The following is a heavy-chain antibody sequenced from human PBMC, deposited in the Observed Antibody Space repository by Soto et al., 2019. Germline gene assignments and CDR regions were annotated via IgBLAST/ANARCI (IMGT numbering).Heavy chain of an antibody. CDR3: ARGAHFSGSYYKGDWFDP. Sequence: QVRLVQSGAEVKKPGASVRVSCKASGYTFTTYAIHWVRQAPGQRLEWMGWINAANGDTTYSQNFQGRVSITRDTSANTAFMELSSLRFDDTAVYFCARGAHFSGSYYKGDWFDPWGQGTLVTVSS. J-gene: IGHJ5*02. CDR1: GYTFTTYA. V-gene: IGHV1-3*01. CDR2: INAANGDT. D-gene: IGHD3-10*01.